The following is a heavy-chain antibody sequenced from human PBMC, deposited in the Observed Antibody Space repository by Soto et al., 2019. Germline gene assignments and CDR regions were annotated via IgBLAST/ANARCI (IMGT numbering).Heavy chain of an antibody. Sequence: QVQIVESGGAVVPAARSLRLSCAASGSTFSSYGVHWIRPAPGQGLEWVAVIYYDGSNKYYPDSAKGRFSISTENAKNTLYLQMTSLVAYDTAVYYCARGHGVATTMGWFDPWGQGTLVTVSS. D-gene: IGHD5-12*01. V-gene: IGHV3-33*01. CDR2: IYYDGSNK. J-gene: IGHJ5*02. CDR1: GSTFSSYG. CDR3: ARGHGVATTMGWFDP.